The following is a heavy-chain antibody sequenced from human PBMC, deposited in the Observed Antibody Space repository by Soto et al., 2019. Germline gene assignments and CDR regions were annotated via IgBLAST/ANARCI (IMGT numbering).Heavy chain of an antibody. CDR1: GFTFSSYS. D-gene: IGHD6-13*01. CDR2: ISSGSSYM. J-gene: IGHJ6*02. CDR3: TRVGIAAGGIYAMDV. Sequence: GGSRRLSCAASGFTFSSYSVNWLRQAPGKGLEWVSSISSGSSYMKYADSVKGRFTISRDNAKRSLYLQMNSLRAEDTAAYFCTRVGIAAGGIYAMDVWGQGTKVTVSS. V-gene: IGHV3-21*04.